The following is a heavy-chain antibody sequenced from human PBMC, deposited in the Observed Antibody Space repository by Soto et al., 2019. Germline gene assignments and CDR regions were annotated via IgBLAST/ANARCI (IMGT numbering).Heavy chain of an antibody. Sequence: QVQLVESGGGVVQPGRSLRLSCAASGFTFSSYGMHWVRQAPGKGLEWVAVIWYDGSNKYYADSVKGRFTISRDNSKNTLYLQMNSLGAEDTAVYYCARDRTMIVVDNWYFDLWGRGTLVTVSS. CDR1: GFTFSSYG. D-gene: IGHD3-22*01. CDR3: ARDRTMIVVDNWYFDL. J-gene: IGHJ2*01. CDR2: IWYDGSNK. V-gene: IGHV3-33*01.